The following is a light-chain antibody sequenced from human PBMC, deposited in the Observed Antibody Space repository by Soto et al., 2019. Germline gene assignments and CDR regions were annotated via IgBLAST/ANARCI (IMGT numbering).Light chain of an antibody. V-gene: IGKV3D-20*01. CDR2: EAS. J-gene: IGKJ5*01. CDR3: QQYSSSPIT. CDR1: QSVRSNY. Sequence: IVLTQSPCTLSLSPGERATLSCGASQSVRSNYLAWYQQKPGLAPSLLIYEASTRATGIPERFSGSGFGTDFTLTISRLEPEDFAVYYCQQYSSSPITFGQGTRLEIK.